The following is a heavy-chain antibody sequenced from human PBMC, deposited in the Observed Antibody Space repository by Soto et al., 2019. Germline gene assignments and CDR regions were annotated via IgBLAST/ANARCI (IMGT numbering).Heavy chain of an antibody. CDR3: ARHGNYVATIPSNWFDP. V-gene: IGHV4-59*08. Sequence: PSETLSLTCTVSGGSISSYYWSWIRQPPGKGLEWIGYIYYSGSTNYNPSLKSRVTISVDTSKNQFSLKLSSVTAADTAVYYCARHGNYVATIPSNWFDPWGQGTLVTVSS. D-gene: IGHD5-12*01. CDR2: IYYSGST. J-gene: IGHJ5*02. CDR1: GGSISSYY.